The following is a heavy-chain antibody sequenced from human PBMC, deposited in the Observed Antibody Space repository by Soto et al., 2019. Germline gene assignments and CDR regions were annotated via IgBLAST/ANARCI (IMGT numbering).Heavy chain of an antibody. CDR3: ARRYTDVDTDLGRWFDP. CDR2: INHSGST. Sequence: SETLSLTCAVYGGSFSGYYWSWIRQPPGKGLEWIGEINHSGSTNYNPSLKSRVTISVDTSKNQFSLKLSSVTAADTAVYYCARRYTDVDTDLGRWFDPWGQGTLVTVSS. J-gene: IGHJ5*02. V-gene: IGHV4-34*01. CDR1: GGSFSGYY. D-gene: IGHD5-18*01.